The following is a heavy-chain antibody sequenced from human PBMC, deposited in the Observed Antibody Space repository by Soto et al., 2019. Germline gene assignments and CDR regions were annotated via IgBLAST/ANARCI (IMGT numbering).Heavy chain of an antibody. V-gene: IGHV3-30-3*01. Sequence: QVQLVESGGGVVQPGRSLRLSCAASGFTFSSYAMHWVRQAPGKGLEWVAVISYDGSNKYYADSVKGRFTISRDNSKNTLYLQMNGRRAEDIAVYYCGRDSASGYYTYGMDVWGQGTTVTVSS. CDR1: GFTFSSYA. CDR2: ISYDGSNK. D-gene: IGHD3-3*01. J-gene: IGHJ6*02. CDR3: GRDSASGYYTYGMDV.